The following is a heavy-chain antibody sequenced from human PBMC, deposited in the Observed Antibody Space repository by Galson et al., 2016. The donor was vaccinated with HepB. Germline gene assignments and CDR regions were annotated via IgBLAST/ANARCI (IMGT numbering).Heavy chain of an antibody. J-gene: IGHJ4*02. D-gene: IGHD5-24*01. CDR3: VSQFSDSGY. Sequence: SLRLSCAVSGFSFSDYAMSWVRQAPGQGLVWVSRIKSDGSITTYADSVKGRFTISRDNAKNTLYLQMNSLRAEDTAVYYCVSQFSDSGYWGQGTLVTVSS. CDR2: IKSDGSIT. CDR1: GFSFSDYA. V-gene: IGHV3-74*03.